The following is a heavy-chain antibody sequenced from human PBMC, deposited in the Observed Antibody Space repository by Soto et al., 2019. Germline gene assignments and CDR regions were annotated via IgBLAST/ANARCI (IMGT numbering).Heavy chain of an antibody. CDR1: GYTFTGYY. D-gene: IGHD5-12*01. CDR2: INPNSGGT. CDR3: ARASGYFNWFDP. V-gene: IGHV1-2*02. J-gene: IGHJ5*02. Sequence: ASVKVSCKASGYTFTGYYMHWVRQAPGQGLEWKGWINPNSGGTNYAQKFQGRVTMTRDTSISTAYMELSRLRSDDTAVYYCARASGYFNWFDPWGQGALVTVSS.